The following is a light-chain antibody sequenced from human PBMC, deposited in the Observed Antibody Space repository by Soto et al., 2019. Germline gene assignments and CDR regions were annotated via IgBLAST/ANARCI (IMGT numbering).Light chain of an antibody. CDR3: QQYYSYWT. CDR1: QGISSY. V-gene: IGKV1-8*01. Sequence: AIRMTHSPSSLSASTGDRVTITFRSSQGISSYLDLYQQKPGKAHKHLIFDASTLENGVPARFSGSRSGPEFSLTISSLQADDFATYYFQQYYSYWTFGQGTKVDI. CDR2: DAS. J-gene: IGKJ1*01.